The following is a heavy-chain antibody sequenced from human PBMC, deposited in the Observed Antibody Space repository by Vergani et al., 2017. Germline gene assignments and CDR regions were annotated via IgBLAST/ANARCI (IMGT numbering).Heavy chain of an antibody. CDR2: ISSSYNYI. V-gene: IGHV3-21*01. CDR1: GFTFSGYS. CDR3: ASDGYNYYYFDY. J-gene: IGHJ4*02. D-gene: IGHD5-24*01. Sequence: EVQLVESGGGLVKPGGSLRLSCAASGFTFSGYSMNWVGQAPGKGLEWVSSISSSYNYIYYAGSVQGRFTISRDNAKNSLYLQMNSLRAEDTAVYYCASDGYNYYYFDYWGQGTLVTVSS.